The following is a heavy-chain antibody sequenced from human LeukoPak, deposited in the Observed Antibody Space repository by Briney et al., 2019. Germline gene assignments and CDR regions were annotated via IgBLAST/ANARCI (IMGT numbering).Heavy chain of an antibody. CDR2: ISYDGSNK. CDR3: AKGTNHFDY. J-gene: IGHJ4*02. CDR1: GFTFSSYV. Sequence: PGGSLRLSCAVSGFTFSSYVMHWVRQAPGKGLEWVAVISYDGSNKYYADSVKGRFTISRDNSKNTLYLQMNSLRAEDTAVYYCAKGTNHFDYWGQGTLVTVSS. D-gene: IGHD1-14*01. V-gene: IGHV3-30*18.